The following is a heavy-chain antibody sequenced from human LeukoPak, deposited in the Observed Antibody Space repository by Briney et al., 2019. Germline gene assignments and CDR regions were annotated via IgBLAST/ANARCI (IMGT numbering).Heavy chain of an antibody. CDR2: IIPIFGTR. Sequence: SVKVSCKASGGTFRSYAISWVRQAPGQGLEWLGRIIPIFGTRNYAQKFQGRVTIITDESTSTAYMELSSLRSGDTAVYYCARDTRRQSSSGYYLMDAFDIWGQGTMVTVSS. CDR1: GGTFRSYA. J-gene: IGHJ3*02. V-gene: IGHV1-69*05. CDR3: ARDTRRQSSSGYYLMDAFDI. D-gene: IGHD3-22*01.